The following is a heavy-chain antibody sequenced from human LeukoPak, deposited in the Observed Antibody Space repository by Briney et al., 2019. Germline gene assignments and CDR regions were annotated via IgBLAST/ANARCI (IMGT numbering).Heavy chain of an antibody. CDR3: ASFNLQAGYMDV. CDR1: GGSFSGYY. D-gene: IGHD5-24*01. J-gene: IGHJ6*03. V-gene: IGHV4-59*10. Sequence: SETLSLTCAVYGGSFSGYYWSWIRQPAGKGLEWIGRIYTSGSTNYNPSLKSRVTMSVDTSKNQFSLKLSSVTAADTAVYYCASFNLQAGYMDVWGKGTTVTISS. CDR2: IYTSGST.